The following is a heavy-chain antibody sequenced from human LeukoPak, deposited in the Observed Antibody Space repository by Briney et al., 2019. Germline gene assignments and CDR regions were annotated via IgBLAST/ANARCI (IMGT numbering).Heavy chain of an antibody. J-gene: IGHJ5*02. CDR1: GGSFSGYY. Sequence: SETLSLTCAVYGGSFSGYYWSWIRQPPGKGLEWIGEINHSGSTNYNPSLKSRVTISVDTSKNQFSLKLSSVTAADTAVYYCARDRRSSRWYDWFDPWGQGTLVSVSS. V-gene: IGHV4-34*01. D-gene: IGHD6-13*01. CDR3: ARDRRSSRWYDWFDP. CDR2: INHSGST.